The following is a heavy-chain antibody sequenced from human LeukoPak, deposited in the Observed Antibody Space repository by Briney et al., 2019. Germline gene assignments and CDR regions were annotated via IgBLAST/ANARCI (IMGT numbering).Heavy chain of an antibody. Sequence: GGSLRLSCAASGFTSSSYEINWVRQAPGKGLEWVSYISSSGSTIYYADSVKGRFTISRDNANNSLYLQMNSLRAEDTAVYYCARATLSGSYLDYFDYWGQGTLVTVSS. D-gene: IGHD1-26*01. CDR2: ISSSGSTI. J-gene: IGHJ4*02. CDR3: ARATLSGSYLDYFDY. V-gene: IGHV3-48*03. CDR1: GFTSSSYE.